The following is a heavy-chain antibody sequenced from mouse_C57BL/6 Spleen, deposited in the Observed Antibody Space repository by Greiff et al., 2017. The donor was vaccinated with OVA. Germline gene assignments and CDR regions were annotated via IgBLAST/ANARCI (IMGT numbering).Heavy chain of an antibody. Sequence: QVQLQQPGAELVRPGTSVKLSCKASGYTFTSYWMHWVKQRPGQGLEWIGVIDPSDSYTNYNQKFKGKATLTVDTSSSTAYMQLSSLTSEDSAVYYCARGIYYGNYGYFDVWGTGTTVTVSS. CDR1: GYTFTSYW. V-gene: IGHV1-59*01. D-gene: IGHD2-1*01. CDR2: IDPSDSYT. CDR3: ARGIYYGNYGYFDV. J-gene: IGHJ1*03.